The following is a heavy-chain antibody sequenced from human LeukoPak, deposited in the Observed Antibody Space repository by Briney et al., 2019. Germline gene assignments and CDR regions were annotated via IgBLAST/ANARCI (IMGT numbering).Heavy chain of an antibody. CDR2: INPSGGST. D-gene: IGHD5-24*01. Sequence: ASVTVSCTASGYTFTSYGISWVRQAPGQGLEWMGIINPSGGSTSYAQKLQGRVTMTRDTATSTVYMELSSLRSEDTAVYYCARGDGYNYFFAAFDIWGQGTMVTVSS. V-gene: IGHV1-46*04. J-gene: IGHJ3*02. CDR1: GYTFTSYG. CDR3: ARGDGYNYFFAAFDI.